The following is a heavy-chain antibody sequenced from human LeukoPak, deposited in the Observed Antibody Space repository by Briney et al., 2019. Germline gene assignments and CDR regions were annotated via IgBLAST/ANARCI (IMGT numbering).Heavy chain of an antibody. D-gene: IGHD2-2*02. V-gene: IGHV3-30*03. CDR3: ASVGYCSSTSCDTMRGAFDI. J-gene: IGHJ3*02. CDR1: GFTFSSYG. Sequence: GGSLRLSCAASGFTFSSYGMHWVRQAPGKGLEWVAVISYDGSNKYYADSVKGRFTISRDNSKNTLYLQMNSLRAEDTAVYYCASVGYCSSTSCDTMRGAFDIWGQGTMVTVSS. CDR2: ISYDGSNK.